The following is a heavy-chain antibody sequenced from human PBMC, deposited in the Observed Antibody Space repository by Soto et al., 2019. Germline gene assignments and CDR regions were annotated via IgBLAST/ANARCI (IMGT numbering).Heavy chain of an antibody. D-gene: IGHD5-12*01. V-gene: IGHV4-39*01. CDR2: IYYSGST. CDR1: GGSISSSSYY. J-gene: IGHJ5*02. Sequence: PSETLSLTCTVSGGSISSSSYYWGWIRQPPGKGLEWIGSIYYSGSTYYNPSLKSRVTISVDTSKNQFSLKLSSVTAADTAVYYCARNEARGYSGYVSEDWFDPWGQGTLVTVSS. CDR3: ARNEARGYSGYVSEDWFDP.